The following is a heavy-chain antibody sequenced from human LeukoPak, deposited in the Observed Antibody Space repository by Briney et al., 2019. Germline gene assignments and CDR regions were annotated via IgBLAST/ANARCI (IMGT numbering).Heavy chain of an antibody. D-gene: IGHD2-21*02. V-gene: IGHV3-30*04. CDR2: ISYDGSNK. J-gene: IGHJ4*02. CDR1: GFTFSSYA. Sequence: GGSLRLSCAASGFTFSSYAMHWVRQAPGKRLEWVAVISYDGSNKYYADSVKGRFTISRDNSKNTLYLQMNSLRAEDTAVYYSARDILAYCGGDCSFDYWGQGTLVTVSS. CDR3: ARDILAYCGGDCSFDY.